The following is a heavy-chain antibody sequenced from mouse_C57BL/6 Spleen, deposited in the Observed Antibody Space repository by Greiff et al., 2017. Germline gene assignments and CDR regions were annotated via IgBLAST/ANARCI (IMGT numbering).Heavy chain of an antibody. Sequence: QVQLQQPGAELVRPGTSVKLSCKASGYTFTSYWMHWVKQRPGQGLEWIGVIDPSDSYTNYNQKFKGKATLTVDTSSSTAYMQLSSLTSEDSAVYYCASYYGSSSDDWGQGTTLTVSS. D-gene: IGHD1-1*01. CDR1: GYTFTSYW. V-gene: IGHV1-59*01. J-gene: IGHJ2*01. CDR3: ASYYGSSSDD. CDR2: IDPSDSYT.